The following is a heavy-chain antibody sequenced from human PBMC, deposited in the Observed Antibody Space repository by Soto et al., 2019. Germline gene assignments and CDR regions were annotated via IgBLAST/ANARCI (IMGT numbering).Heavy chain of an antibody. CDR1: GFTFNNYA. J-gene: IGHJ4*02. CDR2: ISGGGDTT. Sequence: EVQLLESGGGLVQPGGSLRLSCAASGFTFNNYAMTWVRQAPGKGLEWLSAISGGGDTTSYADSVKGRFTVSRDGSKKTLYLQMSSLRAEDTALYYCAKGRGGSGSLTPRVDFWGQGTLVTVSS. CDR3: AKGRGGSGSLTPRVDF. V-gene: IGHV3-23*01. D-gene: IGHD3-10*01.